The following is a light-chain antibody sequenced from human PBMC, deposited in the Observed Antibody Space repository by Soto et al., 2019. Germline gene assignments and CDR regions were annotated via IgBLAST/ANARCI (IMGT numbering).Light chain of an antibody. CDR2: DVS. V-gene: IGLV2-11*01. J-gene: IGLJ3*02. CDR3: CSYAGSLWV. CDR1: SSDVGGYNY. Sequence: QSALTQPRSVSGSPGQSVTISCTGTSSDVGGYNYVSWYQQHPGKAPKLMIYDVSKRPSGVPDRFSGSKSGNTASLTISGLQAKDEADYYCCSYAGSLWVFGGGTQLTVL.